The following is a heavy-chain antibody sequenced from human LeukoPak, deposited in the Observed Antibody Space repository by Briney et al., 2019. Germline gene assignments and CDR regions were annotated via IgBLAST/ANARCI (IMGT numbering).Heavy chain of an antibody. J-gene: IGHJ5*02. D-gene: IGHD3-3*01. CDR3: ARRTREAIFGVVRGLGWFDP. Sequence: SETLSLTCAVYGGSFSGYYWSWIRQPPGKGLEWIGEINHSGSTNYNPSLKSRVTISVDTSKNQFSLKLSSVTAADTAVYYCARRTREAIFGVVRGLGWFDPWGQGTLVTVSS. CDR1: GGSFSGYY. V-gene: IGHV4-34*01. CDR2: INHSGST.